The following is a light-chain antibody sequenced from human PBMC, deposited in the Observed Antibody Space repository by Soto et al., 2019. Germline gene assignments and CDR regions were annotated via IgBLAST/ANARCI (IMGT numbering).Light chain of an antibody. J-gene: IGKJ4*01. CDR2: GAS. Sequence: EIVLTQSPGTLSLYPGERATLFCRASQSLSSTYLAWYQQRPGQAPRLLIFGASNRATGIPDRFRGSGSGTDFTITISRLEPGDFAVYYCQRYGSSSLSFGGGAKVYIK. CDR1: QSLSSTY. CDR3: QRYGSSSLS. V-gene: IGKV3-20*01.